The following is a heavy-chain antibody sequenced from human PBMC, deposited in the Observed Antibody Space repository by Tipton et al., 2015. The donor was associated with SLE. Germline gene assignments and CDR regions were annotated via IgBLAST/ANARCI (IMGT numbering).Heavy chain of an antibody. J-gene: IGHJ4*02. CDR2: ISSSSSYT. V-gene: IGHV3-11*03. CDR3: ASSGIGDY. CDR1: GFTFDDYG. D-gene: IGHD1-1*01. Sequence: SLRLSCAASGFTFDDYGMSWVRQAPGKGLEWVSYISSSSSYTNYADPVKGRFTISRDNAKNSLYLQMNSLRAEDTALYYCASSGIGDYWGQGTLVTVSS.